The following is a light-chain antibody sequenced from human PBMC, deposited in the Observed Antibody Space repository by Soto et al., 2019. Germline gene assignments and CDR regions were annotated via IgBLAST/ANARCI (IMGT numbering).Light chain of an antibody. CDR3: MQALQTPWT. J-gene: IGKJ1*01. CDR1: QSLLHSNGYNY. Sequence: DIVLTPSPLSLSVTPGEPASISCRASQSLLHSNGYNYLDWYVQKPGQSPQLLINLASNRASGVPDNFSGSGTGTDFTLNIRRVEAEDVGIYYCMQALQTPWTFGQGTKVHI. V-gene: IGKV2-28*01. CDR2: LAS.